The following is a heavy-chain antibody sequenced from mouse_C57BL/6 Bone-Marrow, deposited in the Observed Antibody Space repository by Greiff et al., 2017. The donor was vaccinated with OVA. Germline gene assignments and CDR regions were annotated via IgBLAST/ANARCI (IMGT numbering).Heavy chain of an antibody. CDR1: GYTFTSYW. Sequence: QVQLQQPGAELVKPGASVQMSCQASGYTFTSYWITWVKQRPGQGLEWIGDIYPGSGSTNYNEKFKSKATLTVDTSSSTAYMQLSSLTSEDSAVYYCARRYYGSRNFDVWGTGTTVTVSS. J-gene: IGHJ1*03. V-gene: IGHV1-55*01. CDR2: IYPGSGST. D-gene: IGHD1-1*01. CDR3: ARRYYGSRNFDV.